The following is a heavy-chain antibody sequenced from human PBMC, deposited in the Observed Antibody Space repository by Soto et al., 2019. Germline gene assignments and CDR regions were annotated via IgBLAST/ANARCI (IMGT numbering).Heavy chain of an antibody. CDR3: AREGRITMVREVISWFDP. Sequence: TLSLTCTVSGGSISSGDYYWSWIRQPPGKGLEWIGYIYYSGSTYYNPSLKSRVTISVDTSKNQFSLKLSSVTAADTAVYYCAREGRITMVREVISWFDPWGQGTLVTV. CDR1: GGSISSGDYY. D-gene: IGHD3-10*01. J-gene: IGHJ5*02. CDR2: IYYSGST. V-gene: IGHV4-30-4*01.